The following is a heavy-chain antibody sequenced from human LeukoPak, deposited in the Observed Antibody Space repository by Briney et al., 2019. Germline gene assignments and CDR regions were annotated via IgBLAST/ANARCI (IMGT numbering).Heavy chain of an antibody. CDR1: GGSISSSNW. J-gene: IGHJ4*02. Sequence: PSETLSLTCAVSGGSISSSNWWSWVRQAPGKGLEWVANIKHDGSEDHYVDSVRGRFTISRDNAKNSLFLQMNSLRAEDTAVYYCGRGGMGEYTGYDDFWGQGTLVTVSS. D-gene: IGHD5-12*01. CDR3: GRGGMGEYTGYDDF. V-gene: IGHV3-7*01. CDR2: IKHDGSED.